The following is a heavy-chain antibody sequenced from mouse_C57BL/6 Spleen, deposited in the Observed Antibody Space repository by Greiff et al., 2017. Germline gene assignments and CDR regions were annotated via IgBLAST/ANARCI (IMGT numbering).Heavy chain of an antibody. CDR2: IDPNSGGT. V-gene: IGHV1-72*01. D-gene: IGHD1-1*01. CDR1: GYTFTSYW. Sequence: QVQLKQPGAELVKPGASVKLSCKASGYTFTSYWMHWVKQRPGRGLEWIGRIDPNSGGTKYNEKFKSKATLTVDKPSSTAYMQLSSLTSEDSAVYYCARSFTTVVAEYYLDYWGQGTTLTVSS. CDR3: ARSFTTVVAEYYLDY. J-gene: IGHJ2*01.